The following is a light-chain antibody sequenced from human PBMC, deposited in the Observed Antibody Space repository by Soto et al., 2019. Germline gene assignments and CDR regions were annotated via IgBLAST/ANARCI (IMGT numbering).Light chain of an antibody. V-gene: IGLV2-14*01. CDR2: GVT. Sequence: QSVLTQPASVSGSPGQSITITCTGTSTDIGGYYYVSWYQHHPGKAPKVIIYGVTNRPSGVSHRFSGSKSATAASLTISGLQAEDEADYYWTSYTSFSTHVFGTGTKLTVL. CDR3: TSYTSFSTHV. J-gene: IGLJ1*01. CDR1: STDIGGYYY.